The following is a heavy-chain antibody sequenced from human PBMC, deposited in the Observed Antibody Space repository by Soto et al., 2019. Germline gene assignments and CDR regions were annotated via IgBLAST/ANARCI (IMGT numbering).Heavy chain of an antibody. J-gene: IGHJ5*02. CDR3: AADPSVSIVWGSYRPNWFDP. CDR1: GYTFTSYG. CDR2: IGAYNGNT. V-gene: IGHV1-18*01. D-gene: IGHD3-16*02. Sequence: ASVKVSCKASGYTFTSYGISWVRQAPGQGLEWMGWIGAYNGNTNYAQKFQERVTITRDMSTSTAYMELSSLRSEDTAVYYCAADPSVSIVWGSYRPNWFDPWGQGTLVTVSS.